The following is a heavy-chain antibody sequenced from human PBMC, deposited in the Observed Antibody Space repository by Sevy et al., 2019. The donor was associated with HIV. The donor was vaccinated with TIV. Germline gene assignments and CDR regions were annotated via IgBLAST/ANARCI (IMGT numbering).Heavy chain of an antibody. V-gene: IGHV1-18*01. Sequence: ASVKVSCKTFGYTFKTYGISWVRQAPGQGLEWMGWISAYSGDTNFPPKFQGRVTMTTDTSTSPAYMELSSVRSDDTAVYYCAREKPQGVVIIPGSMWGGVDYWGQGTVVTVSS. CDR1: GYTFKTYG. CDR3: AREKPQGVVIIPGSMWGGVDY. CDR2: ISAYSGDT. D-gene: IGHD2-2*01. J-gene: IGHJ4*02.